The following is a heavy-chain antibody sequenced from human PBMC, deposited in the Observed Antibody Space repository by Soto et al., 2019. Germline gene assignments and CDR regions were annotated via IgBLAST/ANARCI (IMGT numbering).Heavy chain of an antibody. Sequence: QVQLVQSGAEVKKPGSSVKVSCKASGGNFNNYAISWVRQAPAQGLQWMGGIIPIIDTTHYAQKLQGRVTISADRGRTTVYMELTGLTSDDSANYFCAREPRDRDACRLGGQGTVVTVSS. CDR1: GGNFNNYA. D-gene: IGHD2-15*01. CDR2: IIPIIDTT. V-gene: IGHV1-69*06. J-gene: IGHJ3*01. CDR3: AREPRDRDACRL.